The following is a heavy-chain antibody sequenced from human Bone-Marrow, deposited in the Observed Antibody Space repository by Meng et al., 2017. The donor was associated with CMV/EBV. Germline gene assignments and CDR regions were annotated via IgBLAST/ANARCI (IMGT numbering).Heavy chain of an antibody. V-gene: IGHV3-72*01. D-gene: IGHD3-10*01. Sequence: GESLKISCAASGFTFSDHYMDWFRQAPGKGLQWISRTKTKTYNYNTQYAASVEGRFTVSRDDSKNSLELQMNSLKTDDTAVYYCGRDSMQGGGFDYWGPGSLVTVSS. J-gene: IGHJ4*02. CDR3: GRDSMQGGGFDY. CDR2: TKTKTYNYNT. CDR1: GFTFSDHY.